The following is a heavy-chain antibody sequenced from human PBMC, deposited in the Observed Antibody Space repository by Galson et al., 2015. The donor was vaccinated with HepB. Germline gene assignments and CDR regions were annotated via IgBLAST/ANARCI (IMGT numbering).Heavy chain of an antibody. Sequence: SVKVSCKASGYTFTSYGISWVRQAPGQGLEWMGWISAYNGNTNYAQKLQGRVTMTTDTSTSTAYMELRSLRSDDTAVYYCARPTGRRTIDAFDIWGQGTMVTVSS. V-gene: IGHV1-18*01. CDR1: GYTFTSYG. CDR3: ARPTGRRTIDAFDI. D-gene: IGHD3-9*01. J-gene: IGHJ3*02. CDR2: ISAYNGNT.